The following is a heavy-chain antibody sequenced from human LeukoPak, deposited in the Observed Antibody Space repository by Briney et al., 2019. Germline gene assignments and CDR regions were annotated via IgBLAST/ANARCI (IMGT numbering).Heavy chain of an antibody. CDR1: GFTFDDYG. CDR3: ARDQQLVY. V-gene: IGHV3-7*01. Sequence: PGGSLRLSCATSGFTFDDYGMSWVRQAPGKGLEWVANIKQDGSEKYYVDSVKGRFTISRDNAKNSLYLQMNSLRAEDTAVYYCARDQQLVYWGQGTLVTVSS. D-gene: IGHD6-6*01. J-gene: IGHJ4*02. CDR2: IKQDGSEK.